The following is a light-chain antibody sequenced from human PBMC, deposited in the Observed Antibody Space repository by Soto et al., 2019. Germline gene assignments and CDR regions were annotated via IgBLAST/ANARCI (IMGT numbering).Light chain of an antibody. CDR1: QGISSY. CDR3: QQYYSYPLT. J-gene: IGKJ4*01. CDR2: AAS. Sequence: AIRMTQSPSSFSASPGDRVTITCRASQGISSYLAWYQQKPGKAPKLLIYAASTLQTGVPSRFSGSGSGTDFTLTISCLESEDFAFYYCQQYYSYPLTFGGGTKVEIK. V-gene: IGKV1-8*01.